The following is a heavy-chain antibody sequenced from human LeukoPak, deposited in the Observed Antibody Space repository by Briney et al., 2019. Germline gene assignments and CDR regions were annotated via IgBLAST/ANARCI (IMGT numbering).Heavy chain of an antibody. Sequence: SETLSLTCVVSGYSISSGSYWDWIRQPPGKGLEWIGTIYHTGSTYYNPSLKSRVTISVDTSKNQLSLELSSVTAADTAVYYCAKRGLGGGSDDFWGQGTLVTVSS. J-gene: IGHJ4*02. CDR2: IYHTGST. D-gene: IGHD3-16*01. CDR1: GYSISSGSY. V-gene: IGHV4-38-2*01. CDR3: AKRGLGGGSDDF.